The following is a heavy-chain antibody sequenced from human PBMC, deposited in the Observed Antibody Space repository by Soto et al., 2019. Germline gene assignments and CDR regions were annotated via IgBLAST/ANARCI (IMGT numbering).Heavy chain of an antibody. CDR2: IYPGDSDT. Sequence: GESLKISCKGSGYIFTNYWIGWVRQMPGKGLEWMGIIYPGDSDTRYSPSFQGQVTISVDKSVSTAYLQWSSLKASDTAMYYCARQPYGDYDAMYVWGQGITGTV. J-gene: IGHJ6*02. V-gene: IGHV5-51*01. D-gene: IGHD4-17*01. CDR1: GYIFTNYW. CDR3: ARQPYGDYDAMYV.